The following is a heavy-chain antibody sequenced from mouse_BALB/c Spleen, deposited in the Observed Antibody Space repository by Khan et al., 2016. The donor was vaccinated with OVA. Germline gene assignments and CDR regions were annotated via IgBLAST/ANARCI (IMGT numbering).Heavy chain of an antibody. V-gene: IGHV3-2*02. J-gene: IGHJ4*01. D-gene: IGHD2-14*01. CDR1: GYSITSDYA. Sequence: EVQLQESGPGLVKPSQSLSLTCTVTGYSITSDYAWNWIRQFPGNKLAWMGYISSSGSTSYNPSLKSRISITRDTSKNQFFLQLKSVTTEDTATYYCARSLYCSYGDALDYWGRGTSVIVSS. CDR2: ISSSGST. CDR3: ARSLYCSYGDALDY.